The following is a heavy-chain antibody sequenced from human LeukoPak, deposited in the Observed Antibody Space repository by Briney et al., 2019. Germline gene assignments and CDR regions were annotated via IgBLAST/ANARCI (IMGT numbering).Heavy chain of an antibody. Sequence: PGESLKIPCKGSGYSFTNYWIGWVRQMPGKGLEWMGIIYPADSDTRYSPSFQGQVTISVDKSISTAYLQWSSLKASDTAMYYCARLLGYCSSTSCLYGMGVWGKGTTVTVSS. V-gene: IGHV5-51*01. J-gene: IGHJ6*04. CDR1: GYSFTNYW. CDR3: ARLLGYCSSTSCLYGMGV. D-gene: IGHD2-2*01. CDR2: IYPADSDT.